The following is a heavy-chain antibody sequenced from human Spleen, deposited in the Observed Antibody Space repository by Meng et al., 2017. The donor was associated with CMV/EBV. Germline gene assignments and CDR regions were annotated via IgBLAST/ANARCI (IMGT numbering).Heavy chain of an antibody. CDR1: GYTFTGYY. Sequence: ASVKVSCKASGYTFTGYYMHWVRQAPGQGLEWMGWINPNSGGTNYAQKFQGRVTMTRDTSISTAYMELSRLRSEDTAVYYCARGSNDFWSGYSNWFDPWGQGTLVTVSS. CDR3: ARGSNDFWSGYSNWFDP. J-gene: IGHJ5*02. V-gene: IGHV1-2*02. CDR2: INPNSGGT. D-gene: IGHD3-3*01.